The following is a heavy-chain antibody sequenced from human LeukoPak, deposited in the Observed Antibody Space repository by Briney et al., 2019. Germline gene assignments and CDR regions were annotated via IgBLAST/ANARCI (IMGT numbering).Heavy chain of an antibody. CDR1: GFTFSTSA. J-gene: IGHJ6*03. V-gene: IGHV1-58*01. D-gene: IGHD6-13*01. Sequence: ASVKVSCKTSGFTFSTSAVQWVRQARGQRLEWIGWIVVGSGATNYAQSLQGRFTITRDMSTNTAYMELSSLGSEDTAVYYCATKGREAAAGTDYYYYMDVWGKGTTVTVSS. CDR2: IVVGSGAT. CDR3: ATKGREAAAGTDYYYYMDV.